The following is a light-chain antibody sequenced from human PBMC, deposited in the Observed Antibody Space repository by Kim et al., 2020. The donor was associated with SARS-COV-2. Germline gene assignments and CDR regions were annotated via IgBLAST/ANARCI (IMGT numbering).Light chain of an antibody. CDR3: QAWDSSTAV. J-gene: IGLJ2*01. CDR2: QDS. CDR1: KLGDKY. Sequence: GAPGQTASITCSGDKLGDKYACWYQQKPGQSPVLVIYQDSKRPSGIPERFSGSNSGNTATLTISGTQAMDEADYYCQAWDSSTAVFGGGTQLTVL. V-gene: IGLV3-1*01.